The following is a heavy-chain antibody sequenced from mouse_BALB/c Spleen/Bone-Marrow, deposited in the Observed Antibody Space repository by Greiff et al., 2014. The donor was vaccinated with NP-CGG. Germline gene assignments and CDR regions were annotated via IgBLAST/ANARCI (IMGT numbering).Heavy chain of an antibody. Sequence: VQLQQSGGGLVQPGGSRKLSCAASGFTFSSFGMHWVRQAPEKGLEWVAYISSGSSTIYHADTVKGRFTISRDNPKNTLFLQMTSLRSEDTAMYYCARWGGYFDVWGAGTTVTVSS. CDR3: ARWGGYFDV. J-gene: IGHJ1*01. CDR2: ISSGSSTI. CDR1: GFTFSSFG. V-gene: IGHV5-17*02.